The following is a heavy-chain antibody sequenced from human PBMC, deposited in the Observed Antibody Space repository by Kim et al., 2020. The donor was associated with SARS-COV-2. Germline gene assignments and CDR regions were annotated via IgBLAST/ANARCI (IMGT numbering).Heavy chain of an antibody. D-gene: IGHD4-17*01. CDR3: ARGGRSTVTTYCFDY. CDR2: ITSSSSYT. J-gene: IGHJ4*02. Sequence: GGSLRLSCAASGFTFSDFYMSWIRQAPGKGLEWVSYITSSSSYTNYADSVKGRFTISRDNAKKSLYLQMNSLRAEDTAVYYCARGGRSTVTTYCFDYWGQGALVTVSS. CDR1: GFTFSDFY. V-gene: IGHV3-11*05.